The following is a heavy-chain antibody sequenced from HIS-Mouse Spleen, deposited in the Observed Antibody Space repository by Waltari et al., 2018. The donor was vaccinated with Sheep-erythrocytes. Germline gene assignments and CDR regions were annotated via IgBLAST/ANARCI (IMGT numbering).Heavy chain of an antibody. V-gene: IGHV3-33*06. CDR2: IWYDGSNK. CDR1: GFTFSSYG. CDR3: AKDKCGNIVVVPAAMPQYYYYYGMDV. D-gene: IGHD2-2*01. Sequence: PGRSLRLSCAASGFTFSSYGMHWVRQAPGKGLEWVAVIWYDGSNKYYADSVKGRFTISRDNSKNTLYLQMNSLRAEDTAVYYCAKDKCGNIVVVPAAMPQYYYYYGMDVWGQGTTVTVSS. J-gene: IGHJ6*02.